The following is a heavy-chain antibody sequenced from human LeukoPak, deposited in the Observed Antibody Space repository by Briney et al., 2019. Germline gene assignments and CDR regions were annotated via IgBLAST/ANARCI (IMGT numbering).Heavy chain of an antibody. CDR3: ASWPGGWYGEDS. CDR1: GFTVSSNY. D-gene: IGHD6-19*01. Sequence: GGSLRLSCAASGFTVSSNYMSWVRQAPGKGLEWVSVIYGGGSTYYADSVKGRFTISRDTSKSTLYLQMNSLRAEDTAVYYCASWPGGWYGEDSWGQGTLVTVSS. J-gene: IGHJ4*02. V-gene: IGHV3-53*01. CDR2: IYGGGST.